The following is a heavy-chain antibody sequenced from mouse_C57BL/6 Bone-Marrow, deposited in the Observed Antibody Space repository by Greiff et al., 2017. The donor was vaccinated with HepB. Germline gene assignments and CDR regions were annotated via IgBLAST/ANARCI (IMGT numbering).Heavy chain of an antibody. J-gene: IGHJ3*01. V-gene: IGHV2-6*01. CDR2: IWGVGST. CDR1: GFSLTSYG. Sequence: VQLVESGPGLVAPSQSLSITCTVSGFSLTSYGVNWVRQSPGKGLEWLGVIWGVGSTNYNSAIKSRLSISKDNSKSQVFLKMNSLQTDDTAMYCCASIYYGFAYWGQGTLVTVSA. D-gene: IGHD2-1*01. CDR3: ASIYYGFAY.